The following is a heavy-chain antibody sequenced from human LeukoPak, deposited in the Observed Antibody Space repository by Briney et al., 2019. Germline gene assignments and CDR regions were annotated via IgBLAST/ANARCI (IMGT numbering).Heavy chain of an antibody. J-gene: IGHJ5*02. Sequence: GASVKVSCKASGYTFTSYGISWVRQAPGQGLEWVGWTSANNGHTNYVQRFQGRVTMTTDTSTNTAYMEVRSLRSDDTAVYYCARDLGYCSTTLCNRNWFDPWGQGTLVTVSS. V-gene: IGHV1-18*01. CDR3: ARDLGYCSTTLCNRNWFDP. CDR2: TSANNGHT. CDR1: GYTFTSYG. D-gene: IGHD2-2*01.